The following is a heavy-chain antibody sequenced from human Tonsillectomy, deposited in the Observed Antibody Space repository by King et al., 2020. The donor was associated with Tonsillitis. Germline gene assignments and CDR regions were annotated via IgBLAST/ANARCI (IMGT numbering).Heavy chain of an antibody. J-gene: IGHJ4*02. D-gene: IGHD2-15*01. CDR1: GFTFSSCG. V-gene: IGHV3-30*18. CDR3: AKGAAYCSGGSCYSMYYFDY. Sequence: VQLVESGGGVVQPGRSLRLSCAASGFTFSSCGMHWVRQAPGKGLEWVAVISYDGSNKYYADSVKGRFTISRDNSKNTLYLQMNSLRAEDTAVYYCAKGAAYCSGGSCYSMYYFDYWGQGTLVTVSS. CDR2: ISYDGSNK.